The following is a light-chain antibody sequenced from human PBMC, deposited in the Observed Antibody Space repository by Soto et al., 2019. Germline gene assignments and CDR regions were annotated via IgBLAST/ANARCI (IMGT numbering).Light chain of an antibody. J-gene: IGKJ2*01. CDR1: ENVNTL. Sequence: DIPMTQSPSTLSASVGDRVTITCRVSENVNTLLAWYQHKPGRAPKLLIYRASDLESGVPSRFSGSGSGTEFTLTISSLLTDDFATYYCHQYNNLPSSFGQGTRLEMK. V-gene: IGKV1-5*03. CDR2: RAS. CDR3: HQYNNLPSS.